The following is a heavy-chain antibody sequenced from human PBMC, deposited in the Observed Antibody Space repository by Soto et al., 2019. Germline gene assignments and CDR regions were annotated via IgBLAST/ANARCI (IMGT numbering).Heavy chain of an antibody. CDR2: ISWNSGSI. J-gene: IGHJ4*02. V-gene: IGHV3-9*01. Sequence: EVQLVESGGGLVQPGRSLRLSCAASGFTFDDYAMHWVRQAPGKGLEWVSGISWNSGSIGYADAVKGRFTISRDNAKNSLYLQRNSLSAEDTASYYCAKSSYYDILTGYYTRDYWSQGTLVTVSS. CDR1: GFTFDDYA. CDR3: AKSSYYDILTGYYTRDY. D-gene: IGHD3-9*01.